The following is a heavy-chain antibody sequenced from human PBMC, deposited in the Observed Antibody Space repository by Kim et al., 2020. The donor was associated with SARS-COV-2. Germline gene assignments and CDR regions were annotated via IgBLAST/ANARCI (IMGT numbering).Heavy chain of an antibody. CDR1: GFTFSGSA. CDR3: TRVPPDYDKFYDTFDI. CDR2: IRSKANNYAT. D-gene: IGHD3-22*01. J-gene: IGHJ3*02. Sequence: GESLKISCAASGFTFSGSAMHWVRQASGKGLEWVGRIRSKANNYATAYASSVKGRFTISRDDSKNTAYLQMNSLKTEDTAVYYCTRVPPDYDKFYDTFDIWGQGTMVTVSS. V-gene: IGHV3-73*01.